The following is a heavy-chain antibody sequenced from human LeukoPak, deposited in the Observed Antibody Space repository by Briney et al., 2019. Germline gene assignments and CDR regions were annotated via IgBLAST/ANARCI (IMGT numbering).Heavy chain of an antibody. V-gene: IGHV1-8*03. Sequence: ASVKVSCKASGYTFTSYDINWVRQATGQGPEWMGWMNPNSGNTGYAQKFQGRVTITRNTSISTAYMELSSLRSEDTAVYYCARGQYDAYYYYYYMDVWGKGTTVTVSS. CDR1: GYTFTSYD. CDR2: MNPNSGNT. D-gene: IGHD1-1*01. J-gene: IGHJ6*03. CDR3: ARGQYDAYYYYYYMDV.